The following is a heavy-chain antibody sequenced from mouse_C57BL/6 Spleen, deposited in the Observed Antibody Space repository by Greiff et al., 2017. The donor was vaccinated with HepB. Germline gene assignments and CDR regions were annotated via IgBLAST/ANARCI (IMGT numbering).Heavy chain of an antibody. CDR1: GYTFTSYG. Sequence: VKLKESGAELARPGASVKLSCKASGYTFTSYGISWVKQRTGQGLEWIGEIYPRSGNTYYNEKFKGKATLTADKSSSTAYMELRSLTSEDSAVYFCARRIHYGSSYWYFDVWGTGTTVTVSS. V-gene: IGHV1-81*01. CDR3: ARRIHYGSSYWYFDV. J-gene: IGHJ1*03. D-gene: IGHD1-1*01. CDR2: IYPRSGNT.